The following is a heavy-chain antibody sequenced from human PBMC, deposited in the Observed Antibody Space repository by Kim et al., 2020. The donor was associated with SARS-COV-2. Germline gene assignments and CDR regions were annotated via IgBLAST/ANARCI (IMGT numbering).Heavy chain of an antibody. J-gene: IGHJ5*02. CDR3: ARINSATYNWFDP. CDR1: GGSISSYY. CDR2: IYYSGST. V-gene: IGHV4-59*01. Sequence: SETLSLTCTVSGGSISSYYWSWIRQPPGKGLEWIGYIYYSGSTNYNPSLKSRVTISVDTSKNQFSLKLSSVTAADTAVYYCARINSATYNWFDPWGQGTLVTVSS. D-gene: IGHD3-16*01.